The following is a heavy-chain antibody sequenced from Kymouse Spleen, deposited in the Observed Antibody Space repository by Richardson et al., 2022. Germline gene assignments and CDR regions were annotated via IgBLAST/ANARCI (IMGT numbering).Heavy chain of an antibody. CDR3: AVYYGSGSYPPYYYGMDV. CDR1: GDSVSSNSAA. V-gene: IGHV6-1*01. J-gene: IGHJ6*02. CDR2: TYYRSKWYN. Sequence: QVQLQQSGPGLVKPSQTLSLTCAISGDSVSSNSAAWNWIRQSPSRGLEWLGRTYYRSKWYNDYAVSVKSRITINPDTSKNQFSLQLNSVTPEDTAVYYCAVYYGSGSYPPYYYGMDVWGQGTTVTVSS. D-gene: IGHD3-10*01.